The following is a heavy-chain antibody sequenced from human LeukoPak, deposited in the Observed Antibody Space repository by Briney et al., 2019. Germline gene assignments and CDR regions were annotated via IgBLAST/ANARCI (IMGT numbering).Heavy chain of an antibody. CDR2: IYHSGST. CDR3: ARQFQTRVGYLDY. V-gene: IGHV4-30-2*01. D-gene: IGHD4-17*01. CDR1: GGSISSYS. J-gene: IGHJ4*02. Sequence: PSETLSLTCTVSGGSISSYSWSWTRQPPGKGLEWIGYIYHSGSTYYNPSLKSRVTISVDRSKNQFSLKLSSVTAADTAVYYCARQFQTRVGYLDYWGQGTLVTVSS.